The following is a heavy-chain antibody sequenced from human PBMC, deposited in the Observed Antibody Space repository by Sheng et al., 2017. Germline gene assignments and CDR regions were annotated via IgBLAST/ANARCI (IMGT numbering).Heavy chain of an antibody. Sequence: QLQLQESGPGLVKPSETLSLTCTVSGGSISSSSYYWGWIRQPPGKGLEWIGSIYYSGSTYYNPSLKSRVTISVDTSKNQFSLKLSSVTAADTAVYYCARRNDFWSGYCFDYWGQGTLVTVSS. J-gene: IGHJ4*02. D-gene: IGHD3-3*01. CDR2: IYYSGST. V-gene: IGHV4-39*01. CDR3: ARRNDFWSGYCFDY. CDR1: GGSISSSSYY.